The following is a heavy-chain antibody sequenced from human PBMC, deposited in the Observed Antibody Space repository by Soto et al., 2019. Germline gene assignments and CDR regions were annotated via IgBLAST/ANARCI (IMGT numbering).Heavy chain of an antibody. CDR1: GLTFDDYA. J-gene: IGHJ5*02. Sequence: PGGSLRLSCAASGLTFDDYAMHWVRQAPEKGLEWVSGISWNSGSIGYADSVKGRFTISRDNAKNSLYLQMNSLRAEDTALYYCAKDFSRSVLRRVNWFDPWGQGTLVTVSS. V-gene: IGHV3-9*01. D-gene: IGHD3-9*01. CDR3: AKDFSRSVLRRVNWFDP. CDR2: ISWNSGSI.